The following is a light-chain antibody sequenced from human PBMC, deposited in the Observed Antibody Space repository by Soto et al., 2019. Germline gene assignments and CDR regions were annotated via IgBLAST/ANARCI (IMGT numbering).Light chain of an antibody. CDR3: QQCNNWPPIT. Sequence: EIVLTQSPATLSLSPGERATLSCRASQSVGNCLAWYQQKPGQAPRLLIYDVSSRAPGIPARFSGSVSGTDFTLTISSLEPEDFAVYYCQQCNNWPPITFGQGTRLEIK. CDR1: QSVGNC. CDR2: DVS. V-gene: IGKV3-11*01. J-gene: IGKJ5*01.